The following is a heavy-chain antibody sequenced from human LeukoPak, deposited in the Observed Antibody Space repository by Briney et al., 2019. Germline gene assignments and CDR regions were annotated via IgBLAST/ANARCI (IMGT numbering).Heavy chain of an antibody. CDR3: ARGFLAHFYGSSSHDY. J-gene: IGHJ4*02. CDR2: INHNGGI. CDR1: GGSFSDYY. D-gene: IGHD3-10*01. V-gene: IGHV4-34*01. Sequence: PSETLSLTCAVYGGSFSDYYWAWIRQPPGKGLEWLAEINHNGGINYNPSLKSRVTLSLDTSMNHVSLRLTSVTAADTGVYYCARGFLAHFYGSSSHDYWRQGTLVSDSS.